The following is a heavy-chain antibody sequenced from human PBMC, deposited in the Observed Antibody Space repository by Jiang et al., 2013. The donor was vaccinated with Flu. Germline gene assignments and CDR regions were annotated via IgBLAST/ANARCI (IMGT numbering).Heavy chain of an antibody. CDR2: INPNSGGT. CDR3: AREGVGPTVEKNAFDI. J-gene: IGHJ3*02. CDR1: GYTFTGYY. Sequence: GAEVKKPGASVKVSCKASGYTFTGYYMHWVRQAPGQGLEWMGWINPNSGGTNYAQKFQGWVTMTRDTSISTAYMELSRLRSDDTAVYYCAREGVGPTVEKNAFDIWGQGTMVTVSS. D-gene: IGHD1-26*01. V-gene: IGHV1-2*04.